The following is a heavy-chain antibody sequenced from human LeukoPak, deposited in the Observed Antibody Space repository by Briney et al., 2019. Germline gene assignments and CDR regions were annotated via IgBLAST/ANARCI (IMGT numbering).Heavy chain of an antibody. CDR3: AKDYSYDILTGFDY. Sequence: GGSLRLSCAASGFTFSSYVMSWVRQAPGKGLEWVSAISGSGGSTYYADSVKGRFTISRDNSKNTLYLQMNSLRAEDTAVYYCAKDYSYDILTGFDYWGQGTLVTVSS. D-gene: IGHD3-9*01. CDR2: ISGSGGST. V-gene: IGHV3-23*01. J-gene: IGHJ4*02. CDR1: GFTFSSYV.